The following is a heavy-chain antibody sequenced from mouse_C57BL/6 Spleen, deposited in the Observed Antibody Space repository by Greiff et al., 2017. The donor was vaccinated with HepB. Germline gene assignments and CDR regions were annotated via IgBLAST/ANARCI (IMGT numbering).Heavy chain of an antibody. D-gene: IGHD1-1*01. CDR1: GYTFTSYG. Sequence: VQLQQSGAELARPGASVKLSCKASGYTFTSYGISWVKQRTGQGLEWIGEIYPRSGNTYYNEKFKGKATLTADKSSSTAYLELRRLTSEDSAVYFCGRGHGSSSHAMDYWGQGTSVTVAS. CDR2: IYPRSGNT. J-gene: IGHJ4*01. CDR3: GRGHGSSSHAMDY. V-gene: IGHV1-81*01.